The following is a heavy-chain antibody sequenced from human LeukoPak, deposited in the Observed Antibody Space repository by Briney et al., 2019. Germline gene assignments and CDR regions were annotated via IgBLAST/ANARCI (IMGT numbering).Heavy chain of an antibody. J-gene: IGHJ3*02. V-gene: IGHV1-2*06. Sequence: ASVKVSCKASGYTFTGYYMHWVRQAPGQGLEWMGRINPNSGGRNYAQKFQGRVTMTRDTSISTAYMELSRLRSDDTAVYYCARETGYGDSSDGIDIWGQGTMVTVSS. CDR2: INPNSGGR. D-gene: IGHD4-17*01. CDR1: GYTFTGYY. CDR3: ARETGYGDSSDGIDI.